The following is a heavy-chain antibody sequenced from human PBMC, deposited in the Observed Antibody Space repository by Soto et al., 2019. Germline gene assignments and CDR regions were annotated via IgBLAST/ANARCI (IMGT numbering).Heavy chain of an antibody. J-gene: IGHJ6*02. CDR2: INAGNGNT. V-gene: IGHV1-3*01. CDR1: GYTFTSYA. CDR3: ARGSGSNKYYYYGMDV. Sequence: ASVKVSCKASGYTFTSYAMHWVRQAPGQRLEWMGWINAGNGNTKYSQKFQGRVTITRDTSASTAYMELSSLRSEDTAVYYCARGSGSNKYYYYGMDVWGQGTKVTVSX. D-gene: IGHD5-12*01.